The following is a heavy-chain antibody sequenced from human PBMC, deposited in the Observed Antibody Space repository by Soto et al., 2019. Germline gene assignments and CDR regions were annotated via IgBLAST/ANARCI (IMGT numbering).Heavy chain of an antibody. D-gene: IGHD4-17*01. CDR3: ARDDTTGLFDF. CDR2: ISHTGRT. CDR1: TGSMRTYY. J-gene: IGHJ4*02. V-gene: IGHV4-59*01. Sequence: PSETLSLTCSVSTGSMRTYYWTWIRQSPGKGLEWIGQISHTGRTKYNPSLESRVTISVDTSRKQFSLKLTSVTAADTALYYCARDDTTGLFDFWGQGTLGTVSS.